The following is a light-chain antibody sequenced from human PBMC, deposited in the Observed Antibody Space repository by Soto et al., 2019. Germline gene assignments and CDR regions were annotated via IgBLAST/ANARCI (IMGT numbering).Light chain of an antibody. J-gene: IGKJ4*01. V-gene: IGKV4-1*01. CDR1: QSVVSSSTNKNY. CDR3: QQYWSTPLT. Sequence: DIVRTQSPDSLAVSLGERATINCKSTQSVVSSSTNKNYLAWYQQKPGQPPKLLIYWASTRESGVPDRFSGSGSGTDFILTISSLQAEDVAVYYCQQYWSTPLTFGGGTKVEIK. CDR2: WAS.